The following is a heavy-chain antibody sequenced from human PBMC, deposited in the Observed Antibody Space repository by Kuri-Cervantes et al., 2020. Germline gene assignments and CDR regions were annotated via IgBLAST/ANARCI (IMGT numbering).Heavy chain of an antibody. Sequence: GGSLRLSCAASGFTFDDYAMHWVRQAPGKGLEWVSGISWNSGSIGYADSVKGRFTIPRDNAKNSLYLQMNSLRAEDTAVYYCARDSDSSFDYWGQGTLVTVSS. D-gene: IGHD5-18*01. J-gene: IGHJ4*02. CDR3: ARDSDSSFDY. V-gene: IGHV3-9*01. CDR2: ISWNSGSI. CDR1: GFTFDDYA.